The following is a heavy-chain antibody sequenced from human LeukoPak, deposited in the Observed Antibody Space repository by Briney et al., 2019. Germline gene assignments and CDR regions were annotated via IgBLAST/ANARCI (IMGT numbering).Heavy chain of an antibody. Sequence: SETLSLTCTVSGGSISSYYWSWLRQPPGKGLEWIGYIYYSGSTNYNPSLKSRVTISVDTSKNQFSLKLSSVTAADTAVYYCARDLEDDYVWGSYRHLPYAFDIWGQGTMVTVSS. CDR2: IYYSGST. D-gene: IGHD3-16*02. CDR3: ARDLEDDYVWGSYRHLPYAFDI. CDR1: GGSISSYY. V-gene: IGHV4-59*01. J-gene: IGHJ3*02.